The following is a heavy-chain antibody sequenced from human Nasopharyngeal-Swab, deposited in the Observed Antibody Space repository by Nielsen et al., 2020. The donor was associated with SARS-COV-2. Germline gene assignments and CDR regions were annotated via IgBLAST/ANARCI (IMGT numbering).Heavy chain of an antibody. D-gene: IGHD3-22*01. V-gene: IGHV3-30-3*01. CDR2: ISYDGSNK. Sequence: GESLKISCAASGFTFSSYAMHWVRQAPGTGLEWVAVISYDGSNKYYADSAKGRFTISRDNSKNTLYLQMNSLRAEDTAVYYCARDYYDSSGYSDYGMDVWGQGTTVTVSS. CDR1: GFTFSSYA. J-gene: IGHJ6*02. CDR3: ARDYYDSSGYSDYGMDV.